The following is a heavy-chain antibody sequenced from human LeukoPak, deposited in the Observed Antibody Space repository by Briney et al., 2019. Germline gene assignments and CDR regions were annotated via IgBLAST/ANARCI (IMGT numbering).Heavy chain of an antibody. J-gene: IGHJ4*02. V-gene: IGHV3-30*03. CDR3: ARDYDILTGYYKPPYYFDY. CDR1: GFTFSTYG. D-gene: IGHD3-9*01. CDR2: ISYDGSNK. Sequence: QTGGSLRLSYAASGFTFSTYGMHWVRQAPGKGLEWVAVISYDGSNKYYADSVKGRFTISRDNAKNSLYLQMNSLRAEDTAVYYCARDYDILTGYYKPPYYFDYWGQGTLVTVSS.